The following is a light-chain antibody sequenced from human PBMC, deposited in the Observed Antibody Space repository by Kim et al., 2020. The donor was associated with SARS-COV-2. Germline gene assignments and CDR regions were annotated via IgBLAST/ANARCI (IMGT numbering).Light chain of an antibody. V-gene: IGKV1-17*01. CDR2: SAS. CDR1: HGIGDD. J-gene: IGKJ1*01. Sequence: SASVGDRVTITWRASHGIGDDLGWFQQKPGKAPKRLIYSASSLDSGDPSMFSGSGSGTEFTLTISSLQPEDFATYYCLQHNSFPRTFGQGTKLEI. CDR3: LQHNSFPRT.